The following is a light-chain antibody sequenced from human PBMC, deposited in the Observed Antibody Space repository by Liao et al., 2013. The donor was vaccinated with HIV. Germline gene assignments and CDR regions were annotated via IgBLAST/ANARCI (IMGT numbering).Light chain of an antibody. CDR3: QARDTTTSV. Sequence: SYELTQPPSVSVSPGQTANITCSGDNLGTKFASWYQQRPGQSPVLVIFRNNRRPSGIRERFSGSNSGNTATLTISGAQPLDEADYYCQARDTTTSVFGPGTKVTVL. CDR2: RNN. J-gene: IGLJ1*01. CDR1: NLGTKF. V-gene: IGLV3-1*01.